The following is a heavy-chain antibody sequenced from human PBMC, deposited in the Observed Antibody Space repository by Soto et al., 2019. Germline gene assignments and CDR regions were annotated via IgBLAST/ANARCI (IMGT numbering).Heavy chain of an antibody. D-gene: IGHD6-6*01. CDR1: GFTISSYG. CDR2: ISYDGSNK. Sequence: PGGFLRVSCAAAGFTISSYGMHWVRQAPGKGLEWVAVISYDGSNKYYADSVKGRFTISRDNSKNTLYLQMNSLRAEDTAVYYCAKDPASRDEYSSSSAPSDYWGQGTLVTVSS. CDR3: AKDPASRDEYSSSSAPSDY. V-gene: IGHV3-30*18. J-gene: IGHJ4*02.